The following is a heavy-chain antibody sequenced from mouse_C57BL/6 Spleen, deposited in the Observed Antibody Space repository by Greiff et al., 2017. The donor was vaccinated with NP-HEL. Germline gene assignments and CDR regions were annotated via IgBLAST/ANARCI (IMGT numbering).Heavy chain of an antibody. Sequence: EVKLQESGPELVKPGASVKMSCKASGYTFTDYNMHWVKQSHGKSLEWIGYINPNNGGTSYNQKFKGKATLTVNKSSSTAYMELRSLTSEDSAVYYCARGANYFDYWGQGTTLTVSS. V-gene: IGHV1-22*01. J-gene: IGHJ2*01. CDR1: GYTFTDYN. CDR3: ARGANYFDY. CDR2: INPNNGGT.